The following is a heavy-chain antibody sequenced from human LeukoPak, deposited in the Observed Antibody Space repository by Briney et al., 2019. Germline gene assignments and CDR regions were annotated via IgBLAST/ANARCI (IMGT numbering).Heavy chain of an antibody. CDR3: ARVMDYGDDY. J-gene: IGHJ4*02. CDR1: GGSFSGYY. Sequence: PSETLSLTCAVYGGSFSGYYWSWIRQPPGKGLEWIGEINHSGSTNYNPSLKSRVTISVDTPKNQFSLKLSSVTAADTAVYYCARVMDYGDDYWGQGTLVTVSS. D-gene: IGHD4-17*01. V-gene: IGHV4-34*01. CDR2: INHSGST.